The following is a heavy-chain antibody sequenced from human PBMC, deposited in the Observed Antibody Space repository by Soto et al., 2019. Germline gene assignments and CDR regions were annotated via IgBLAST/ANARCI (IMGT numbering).Heavy chain of an antibody. J-gene: IGHJ6*02. D-gene: IGHD1-26*01. CDR3: ARGGEWELVNRYYYYGMDV. Sequence: QVQLVQSGAEVKKPGSSVKVSCKASGGTFSSYAISWVRQAPGQGLEWMGGIIPIFGTANYAQKFQGRVTITADESTSTAYMELSSLRSEDTAVYYCARGGEWELVNRYYYYGMDVWGQGTTVTVSS. CDR2: IIPIFGTA. CDR1: GGTFSSYA. V-gene: IGHV1-69*01.